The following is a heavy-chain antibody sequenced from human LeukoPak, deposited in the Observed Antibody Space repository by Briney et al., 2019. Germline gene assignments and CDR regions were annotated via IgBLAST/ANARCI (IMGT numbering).Heavy chain of an antibody. CDR3: ARDCEFCDLLFYMNV. Sequence: PSETLSLTCTVSGGSISSGSYYWSWIRQPAGKGLEWIGRIYTSGSTNYNPSLKSRVTISVDTSKNQFSLKLSSVTAADTAVYHCARDCEFCDLLFYMNVWGKGTTVTVSS. CDR1: GGSISSGSYY. J-gene: IGHJ6*03. V-gene: IGHV4-61*02. CDR2: IYTSGST. D-gene: IGHD3-16*01.